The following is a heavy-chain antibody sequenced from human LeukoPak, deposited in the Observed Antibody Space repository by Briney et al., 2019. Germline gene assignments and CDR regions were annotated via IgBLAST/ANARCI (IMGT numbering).Heavy chain of an antibody. Sequence: PSETLPLTCTVSGGSISSSSYYWGWIRQPPGKGLEWIGSIYYSGSTYYNPSLKSRVTISVDTSKNQFSLKLSSVTAADTAVYYCARLPSYYYGSGQDYWGQGTLVTVSS. CDR2: IYYSGST. CDR3: ARLPSYYYGSGQDY. J-gene: IGHJ4*02. V-gene: IGHV4-39*01. CDR1: GGSISSSSYY. D-gene: IGHD3-10*01.